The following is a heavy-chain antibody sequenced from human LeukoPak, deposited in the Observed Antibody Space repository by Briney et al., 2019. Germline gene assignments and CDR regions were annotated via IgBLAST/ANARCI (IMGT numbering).Heavy chain of an antibody. CDR3: ARVHDSGSYYGLYFDY. CDR1: GGSISSSSYY. J-gene: IGHJ4*02. V-gene: IGHV4-39*01. D-gene: IGHD1-26*01. Sequence: PSETLSLTCTVSGGSISSSSYYWGWIRQPPGKGLEWIGSIYYSGSTYYNPSLKSRVTISVDTSKNQFSLKLSSVTAADTAVYYCARVHDSGSYYGLYFDYWGQGTLVTVSS. CDR2: IYYSGST.